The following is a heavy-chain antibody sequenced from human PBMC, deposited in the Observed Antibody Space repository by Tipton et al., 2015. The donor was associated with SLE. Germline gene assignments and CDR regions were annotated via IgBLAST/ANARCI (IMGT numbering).Heavy chain of an antibody. D-gene: IGHD3-3*02. CDR3: ARAVLAGLGPPAFAI. J-gene: IGHJ3*02. CDR1: GGSISSSSYY. Sequence: TLSLTCTVSGGSISSSSYYWSWIRQPPGKGLEWIGRIYTSGSTNYNPSLKSRVTISVDTSKNQFSLKLSSVTAADTAVYYCARAVLAGLGPPAFAIWGQGTMVTVSS. V-gene: IGHV4-61*02. CDR2: IYTSGST.